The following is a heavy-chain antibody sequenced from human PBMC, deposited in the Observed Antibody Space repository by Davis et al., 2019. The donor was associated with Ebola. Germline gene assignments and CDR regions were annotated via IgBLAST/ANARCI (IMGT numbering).Heavy chain of an antibody. Sequence: PGGSLRLSCAASGLTVSSNYMSWVRQAPGKGLEWVANIKQDGSEKYYVDSVKGRFTISRDNAKNSLYLQMNSLRAEDTAVYYCAREGCSSTSCRYNWFDPWGQGTLVTVSS. CDR1: GLTVSSNY. J-gene: IGHJ5*02. CDR2: IKQDGSEK. CDR3: AREGCSSTSCRYNWFDP. V-gene: IGHV3-7*03. D-gene: IGHD2-2*01.